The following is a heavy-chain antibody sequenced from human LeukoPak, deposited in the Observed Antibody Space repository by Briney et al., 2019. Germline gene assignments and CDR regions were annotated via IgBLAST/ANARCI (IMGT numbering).Heavy chain of an antibody. Sequence: PGGSLTLSCAASGCTVSSNYKSWVRQAPGQGLELVSVIYSGGSTYYADSVKGRFTISRDNSKNTLYLQMNSLRAEGTAVYYCARDVRPGGFDYWGQGTLVTVSS. CDR3: ARDVRPGGFDY. CDR2: IYSGGST. CDR1: GCTVSSNY. J-gene: IGHJ4*02. D-gene: IGHD1-14*01. V-gene: IGHV3-53*01.